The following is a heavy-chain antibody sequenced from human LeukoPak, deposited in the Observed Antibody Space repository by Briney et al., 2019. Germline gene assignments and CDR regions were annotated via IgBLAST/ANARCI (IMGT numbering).Heavy chain of an antibody. V-gene: IGHV4-39*07. J-gene: IGHJ5*02. D-gene: IGHD3-3*01. CDR1: GGSISSSSYY. Sequence: SETLSLTCTVSGGSISSSSYYWGWIRQPPGKGLEWIGSIYYSGSTNYNPSLKSRVTISVDTSKNQFSLKLSSVTAADTAVYYCARDDYDFWSGHKFDPWGQGTLVTVSS. CDR2: IYYSGST. CDR3: ARDDYDFWSGHKFDP.